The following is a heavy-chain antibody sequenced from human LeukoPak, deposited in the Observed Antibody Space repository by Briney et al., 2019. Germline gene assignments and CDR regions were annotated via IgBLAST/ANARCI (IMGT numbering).Heavy chain of an antibody. V-gene: IGHV4-39*01. CDR3: ARGLRWDLTISGTSTFDY. D-gene: IGHD1-26*01. CDR1: GVSIRSSSFY. Sequence: SETLSLTCSVSGVSIRSSSFYWGWIRQPPGKGLEWIGSIYYSGSTYYRPSLKSRVTMSVDTSKNQFSLRLSSVTAADTAVYYCARGLRWDLTISGTSTFDYWGQGSLVTVSS. CDR2: IYYSGST. J-gene: IGHJ4*02.